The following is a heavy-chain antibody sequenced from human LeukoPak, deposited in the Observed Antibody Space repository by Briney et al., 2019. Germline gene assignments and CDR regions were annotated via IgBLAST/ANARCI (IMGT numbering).Heavy chain of an antibody. CDR1: GYTFTSYD. CDR3: ARNPFKSGWFDP. CDR2: MTPNSGNT. V-gene: IGHV1-8*01. J-gene: IGHJ5*02. Sequence: ASVKVSCKASGYTFTSYDINWVRQATGQGLEWMGWMTPNSGNTGYAQKFQGRITMTRDTSISTAYMELSSLRPEDTAVYYCARNPFKSGWFDPWGQGTLVTVSS.